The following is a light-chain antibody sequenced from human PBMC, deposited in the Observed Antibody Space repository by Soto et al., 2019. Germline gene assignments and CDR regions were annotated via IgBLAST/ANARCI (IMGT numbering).Light chain of an antibody. CDR1: QSISSY. CDR2: AAS. J-gene: IGKJ3*01. CDR3: QQSDSTPFT. Sequence: DIQMTQSPSSLSASVGDRVTITCRARQSISSYLNWYQQKPGQAPNLLIYAASSLQSGVPSRISGSGSGTDFTLTISSLQPEDFATYYCQQSDSTPFTFGPGTKVDIK. V-gene: IGKV1-39*01.